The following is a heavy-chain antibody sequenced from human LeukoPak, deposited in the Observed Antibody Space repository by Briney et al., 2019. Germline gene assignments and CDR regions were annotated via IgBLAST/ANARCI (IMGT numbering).Heavy chain of an antibody. J-gene: IGHJ3*02. Sequence: SETLSLTCTVSGGSLSSYYWSWIRQPPGKGLEWIGYIYYSGSTNYNPSLKSRVTISVDTSKNQFSLKLSSVTAADTAVYYCVSRGNTDAFDIWGQGTMVTVSS. CDR1: GGSLSSYY. V-gene: IGHV4-59*08. CDR3: VSRGNTDAFDI. D-gene: IGHD1-26*01. CDR2: IYYSGST.